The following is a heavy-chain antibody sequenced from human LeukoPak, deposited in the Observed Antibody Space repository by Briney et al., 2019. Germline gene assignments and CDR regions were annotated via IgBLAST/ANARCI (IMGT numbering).Heavy chain of an antibody. Sequence: GGSLRLSCAASGFTFSTFSSYAMSWVRQAPGKGLEWVSAISGSGGSTYYADSVKGRFTISRDNSKNTLYMQMNSLRAEDTAVYYCAKGGYYYGSGSYPPTFDYWGQGTLATVSS. V-gene: IGHV3-23*01. CDR3: AKGGYYYGSGSYPPTFDY. J-gene: IGHJ4*02. CDR2: ISGSGGST. CDR1: GFTFSTFSSYA. D-gene: IGHD3-10*01.